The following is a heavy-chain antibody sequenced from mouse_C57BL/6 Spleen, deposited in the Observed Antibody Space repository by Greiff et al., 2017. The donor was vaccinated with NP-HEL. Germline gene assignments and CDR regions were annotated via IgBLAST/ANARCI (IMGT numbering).Heavy chain of an antibody. D-gene: IGHD3-2*02. Sequence: EVQLQESGPELVKPGASVKISCKASGYSFTDYNMNWVKQSNGKSLEWIGVINPNYGTTSYNQKFKGKATLTVDQSSSTAYMQLNSLTSEDSAVYYCARYSSGSYYYAMDYWGQGTSVTVSS. CDR1: GYSFTDYN. V-gene: IGHV1-39*01. CDR3: ARYSSGSYYYAMDY. CDR2: INPNYGTT. J-gene: IGHJ4*01.